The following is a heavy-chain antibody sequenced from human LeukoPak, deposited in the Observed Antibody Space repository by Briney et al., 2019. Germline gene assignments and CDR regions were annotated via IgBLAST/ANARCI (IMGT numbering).Heavy chain of an antibody. Sequence: ASVKVSCKASGGTFSSYAISWVRQAPGQGLEWMGWINPNSGGTNYAQKFQGRVTMTRDTSISTAYMELSRLRSDDTAVYYCARDQGLVGTFDYWGQGTLVTVSS. V-gene: IGHV1-2*02. J-gene: IGHJ4*02. CDR2: INPNSGGT. D-gene: IGHD6-19*01. CDR1: GGTFSSYA. CDR3: ARDQGLVGTFDY.